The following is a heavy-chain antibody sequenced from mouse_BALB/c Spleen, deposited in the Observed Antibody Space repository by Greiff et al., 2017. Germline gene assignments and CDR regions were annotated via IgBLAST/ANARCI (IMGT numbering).Heavy chain of an antibody. CDR3: ARDGGLYAMDY. D-gene: IGHD1-2*01. Sequence: EVKLMESGPGLVKPSQSLSLTCTVTGYSITSDYAWNWIRQFPGNKLEWMGYISYSGSTSYNPSLKSRISITRDTSKNQFFLQLNSVTTEDTATYYCARDGGLYAMDYWGQGTSVTVSS. CDR2: ISYSGST. CDR1: GYSITSDYA. J-gene: IGHJ4*01. V-gene: IGHV3-2*02.